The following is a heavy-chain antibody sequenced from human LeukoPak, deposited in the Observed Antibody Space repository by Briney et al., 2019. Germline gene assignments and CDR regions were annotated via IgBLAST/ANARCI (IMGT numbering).Heavy chain of an antibody. D-gene: IGHD2-21*01. CDR2: IYYSGST. J-gene: IGHJ6*02. Sequence: PSQTLSLTCTVSGGSISSGGYYWSWIRQHPGKVLEWIGYIYYSGSTYYNPSLKSRVTISVDTSKNQFSLKLSSVTAADTAVYYCARVRPYYYYGMDVWGQGTTVTVSS. CDR1: GGSISSGGYY. V-gene: IGHV4-31*03. CDR3: ARVRPYYYYGMDV.